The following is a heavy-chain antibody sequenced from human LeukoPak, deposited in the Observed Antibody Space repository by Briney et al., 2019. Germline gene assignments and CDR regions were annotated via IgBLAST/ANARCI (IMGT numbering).Heavy chain of an antibody. CDR1: GFTFDDYA. J-gene: IGHJ4*02. Sequence: PGRSLRLSCAASGFTFDDYAMHWVRQAPGKGLEWVSGISWNSGSIGYADSVKGRFTISRDNAKNSLYLQMNSLRAEDTALYYCAKARDLPTIASLSLFLDYWGQGTLVTVSS. V-gene: IGHV3-9*01. CDR2: ISWNSGSI. CDR3: AKARDLPTIASLSLFLDY. D-gene: IGHD3-3*01.